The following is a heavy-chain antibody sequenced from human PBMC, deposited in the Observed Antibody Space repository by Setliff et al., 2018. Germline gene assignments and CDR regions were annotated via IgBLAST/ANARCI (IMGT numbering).Heavy chain of an antibody. CDR2: ISGSGTTI. CDR3: ARDGVSYAMDV. CDR1: GFSFSGYY. V-gene: IGHV3-11*04. Sequence: LPCAASGFSFSGYYMSWVRQAPGKGLEWLSKISGSGTTIFYEDSVRGRFTISRDNAKKLLYLQMNNLRVEDTALYSCARDGVSYAMDVWGHGTTVTV. J-gene: IGHJ6*02.